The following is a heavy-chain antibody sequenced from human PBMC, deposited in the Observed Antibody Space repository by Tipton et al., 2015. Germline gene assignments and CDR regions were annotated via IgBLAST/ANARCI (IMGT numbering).Heavy chain of an antibody. J-gene: IGHJ4*02. V-gene: IGHV1-18*01. CDR2: INAYNGNI. D-gene: IGHD5-24*01. CDR3: ARVRDGYNYLSYYFDS. Sequence: QLVQSGAEVKKPGASVNVSCKASGYTFDHYGITWVRQAPGQGLEWMGWINAYNGNINFAQKFQGRFTMTTDTSTSPAYMELRSVSSDDTAVYYCARVRDGYNYLSYYFDSWGQGTLVTVSS. CDR1: GYTFDHYG.